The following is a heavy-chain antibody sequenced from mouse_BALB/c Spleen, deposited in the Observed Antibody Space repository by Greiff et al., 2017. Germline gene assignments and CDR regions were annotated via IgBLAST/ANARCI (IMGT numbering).Heavy chain of an antibody. CDR2: IGSDDSK. D-gene: IGHD2-10*01. V-gene: IGHV8-8-1*01. Sequence: QVTLKESGPGILQPSQTLSLTCSFSGFSLSTYGTAVNWLRQPSGMGLVWLAQIGSDDSKLYNPFLKSRITISKDTSNSQVFLKITSVDTEDSATYYCASAYYGTFCAMDYWGQGTSVTVSA. CDR3: ASAYYGTFCAMDY. CDR1: GFSLSTYGTA. J-gene: IGHJ4*01.